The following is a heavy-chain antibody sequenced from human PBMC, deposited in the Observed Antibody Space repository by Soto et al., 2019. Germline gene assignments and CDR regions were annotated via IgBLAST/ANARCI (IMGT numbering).Heavy chain of an antibody. D-gene: IGHD3-16*02. V-gene: IGHV1-69*13. Sequence: GASVKVSCKASGGTFSSYAISWVRQAPGQGLEWMGGIIPIFGTANYAQKFQGRVTITADESTSTAYMELSSLRSEDTAVYYCASMVVAATDYDYVWGSYRPAWRYWGQGTLVTVSS. CDR2: IIPIFGTA. CDR1: GGTFSSYA. J-gene: IGHJ4*02. CDR3: ASMVVAATDYDYVWGSYRPAWRY.